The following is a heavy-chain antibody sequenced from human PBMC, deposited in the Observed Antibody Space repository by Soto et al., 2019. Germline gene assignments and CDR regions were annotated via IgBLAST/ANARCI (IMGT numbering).Heavy chain of an antibody. D-gene: IGHD2-15*01. V-gene: IGHV4-31*03. Sequence: QVQLQESGPGLVKPSQTLSLTCTVSGGSISSGGYYWSWIRQHPGKGLEWIGYIYYSGSTYYNPHVKSRVTISVDTSKNQFSLKLSSVTAADTAVYYCARVRYCSGGSCYPRFDPWGQGTLVTVSS. CDR3: ARVRYCSGGSCYPRFDP. J-gene: IGHJ5*02. CDR2: IYYSGST. CDR1: GGSISSGGYY.